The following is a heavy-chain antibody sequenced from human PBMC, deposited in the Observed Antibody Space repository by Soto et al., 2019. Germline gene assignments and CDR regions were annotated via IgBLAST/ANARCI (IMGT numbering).Heavy chain of an antibody. CDR2: INPNSGGT. J-gene: IGHJ6*02. D-gene: IGHD2-2*01. V-gene: IGHV1-2*04. CDR1: GYTFTGYY. Sequence: ASVKVSCKASGYTFTGYYMHWVRQAPGQGLEWMGWINPNSGGTNYAQKFQGWVTMTRDTSISTAYMELSRLRSDDTAVYYCAIGDIVVVPAAMDVWGQGTTVTVSS. CDR3: AIGDIVVVPAAMDV.